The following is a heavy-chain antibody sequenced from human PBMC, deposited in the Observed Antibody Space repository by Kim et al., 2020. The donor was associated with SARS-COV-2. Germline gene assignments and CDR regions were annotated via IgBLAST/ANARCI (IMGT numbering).Heavy chain of an antibody. CDR1: GGSFSGYY. J-gene: IGHJ5*02. CDR2: INHSGST. CDR3: ARGPTTRADP. D-gene: IGHD4-17*01. V-gene: IGHV4-34*01. Sequence: SETLSLTCAVYGGSFSGYYWSWIRQPPGKGLEWIGEINHSGSTNYNPSLKSRVTISVDTSKNQFSLKLSSVTAADTAVYYCARGPTTRADPWGQGTLVTVSS.